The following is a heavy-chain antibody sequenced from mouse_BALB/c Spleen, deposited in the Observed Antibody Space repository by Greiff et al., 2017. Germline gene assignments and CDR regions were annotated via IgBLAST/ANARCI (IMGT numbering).Heavy chain of an antibody. J-gene: IGHJ2*01. V-gene: IGHV2-9-2*01. CDR1: GFSLTSYD. CDR2: IWTGGGT. D-gene: IGHD2-2*01. Sequence: VQLKESGPGLVAPSQSLSITCTVSGFSLTSYDISWIRQPPGKGLEWLGVIWTGGGTNYNSAFMSRLSISKDNSKSQVFLKMNSLQTDDTAIYYCVRDRGYDSFDYWGQGTTLTVSS. CDR3: VRDRGYDSFDY.